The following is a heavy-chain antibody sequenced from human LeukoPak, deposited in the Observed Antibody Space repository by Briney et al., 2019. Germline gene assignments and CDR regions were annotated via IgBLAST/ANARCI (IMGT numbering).Heavy chain of an antibody. V-gene: IGHV3-53*01. Sequence: GSLRLSCAASGFTVSSNYMSWVRQAPGKGLEWVSVIYSGGSTYYADSVKGRFTISRDNSKNTLYLQMNSLRAEDTAVYYCAKVRGSSGAQISEFDYWGQGTLVTVSS. CDR3: AKVRGSSGAQISEFDY. CDR1: GFTVSSNY. J-gene: IGHJ4*02. D-gene: IGHD6-19*01. CDR2: IYSGGST.